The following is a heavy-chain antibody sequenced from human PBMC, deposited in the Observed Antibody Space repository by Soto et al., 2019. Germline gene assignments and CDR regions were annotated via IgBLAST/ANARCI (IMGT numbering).Heavy chain of an antibody. Sequence: GGSLRLSCAASGFTFSSYAMSWVRQAPGKGLEWVSAISGSGGSTYYADSVKGRFTISRDNSKNTLYLQMNSLRAEDTAVYYCAKRDILTGYYIDYYYYGMDVWGQGTTVTVSS. V-gene: IGHV3-23*01. J-gene: IGHJ6*02. CDR2: ISGSGGST. D-gene: IGHD3-9*01. CDR3: AKRDILTGYYIDYYYYGMDV. CDR1: GFTFSSYA.